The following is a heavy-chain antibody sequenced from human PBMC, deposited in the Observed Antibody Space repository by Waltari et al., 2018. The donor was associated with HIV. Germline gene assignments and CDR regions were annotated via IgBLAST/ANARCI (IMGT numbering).Heavy chain of an antibody. Sequence: QVQMVQSGAEVKNPGASVKVSCQTSGFSLTGHYIHWVRQAPGQGLEWMGWIYSNTGDTNYGLQFEGRVTMTRDTSMRTAYMELRTLRSDDTALYYCARQMTFYDAFDVWGQGTVVTVSS. J-gene: IGHJ3*01. CDR2: IYSNTGDT. CDR3: ARQMTFYDAFDV. CDR1: GFSLTGHY. V-gene: IGHV1-2*02.